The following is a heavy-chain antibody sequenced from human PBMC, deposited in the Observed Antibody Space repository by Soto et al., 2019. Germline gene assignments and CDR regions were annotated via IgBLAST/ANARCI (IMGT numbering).Heavy chain of an antibody. J-gene: IGHJ4*02. CDR2: ISYDGSNK. CDR3: AKVIYAAATHLHYFDY. CDR1: GFTFSSYG. V-gene: IGHV3-30*18. Sequence: SLILSCAASGFTFSSYGIHWVRQAPGKGLEWVAVISYDGSNKYYADSVKGRFTISRDNSKNTLYLQMNSLRAEDTAVYYCAKVIYAAATHLHYFDYWGQGTLVTVSS. D-gene: IGHD2-15*01.